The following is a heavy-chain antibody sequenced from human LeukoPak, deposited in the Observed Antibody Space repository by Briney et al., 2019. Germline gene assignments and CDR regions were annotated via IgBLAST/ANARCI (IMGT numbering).Heavy chain of an antibody. CDR3: ARDLMRTYYSDSGSFSQGPVDP. CDR1: GVSLRPFY. D-gene: IGHD3-10*01. V-gene: IGHV4-34*01. J-gene: IGHJ5*02. Sequence: PSENLSLNSGVYGVSLRPFYWSWIRQPPGKELEWSGGICHTENTNYSPSLKSRVTISIDASRNQFSLKLTSVSAADTAVYYCARDLMRTYYSDSGSFSQGPVDPWGQGTLVTVSA. CDR2: ICHTENT.